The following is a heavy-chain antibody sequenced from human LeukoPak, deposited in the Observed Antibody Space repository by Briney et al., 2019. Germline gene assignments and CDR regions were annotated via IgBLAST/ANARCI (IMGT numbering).Heavy chain of an antibody. CDR3: AAYVAVTGTARLDY. V-gene: IGHV1-3*01. CDR2: INAGNGNT. Sequence: GASVKVSCKASGYTFTSHAMHWVRQAPGQRLEWMGWINAGNGNTKYSQKFQGRVTITRDTSASTAYMELSSLRSEDTAMYYCAAYVAVTGTARLDYWGQGTLVTVSS. CDR1: GYTFTSHA. J-gene: IGHJ4*02. D-gene: IGHD6-19*01.